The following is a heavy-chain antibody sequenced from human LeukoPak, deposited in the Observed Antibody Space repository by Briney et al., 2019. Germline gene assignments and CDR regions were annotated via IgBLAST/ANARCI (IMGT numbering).Heavy chain of an antibody. Sequence: GGSLRLSCAVSGITLSNYGMSWVHQAPGKGLEWVAGISDRGSRTNYADSVKGRFTISTAHPKNTLYLQMNSLRAEDTAVYFCAKRGVVIRVILVGFHKEAYYFDSWGQGALVTVSS. CDR1: GITLSNYG. J-gene: IGHJ4*02. D-gene: IGHD3-22*01. CDR3: AKRGVVIRVILVGFHKEAYYFDS. V-gene: IGHV3-23*01. CDR2: ISDRGSRT.